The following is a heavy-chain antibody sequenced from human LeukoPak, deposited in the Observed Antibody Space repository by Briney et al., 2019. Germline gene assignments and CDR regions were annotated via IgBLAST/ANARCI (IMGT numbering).Heavy chain of an antibody. V-gene: IGHV3-21*01. CDR1: GFTFSSYS. D-gene: IGHD6-13*01. J-gene: IGHJ4*02. CDR3: ASGSGAAAGTE. Sequence: PGGSLRLSCAASGFTFSSYSMNWVRQAPGKGLEWVSSISSSSSYIYYADSVKGRFTISRDNAKNSLYLQMNSLGAEDTAVYYCASGSGAAAGTEWGQGTLVTVSS. CDR2: ISSSSSYI.